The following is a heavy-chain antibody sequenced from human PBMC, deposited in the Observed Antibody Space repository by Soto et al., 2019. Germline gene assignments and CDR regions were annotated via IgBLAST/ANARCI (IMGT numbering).Heavy chain of an antibody. CDR3: ARDGDGRMTTNPYYYNGMDV. CDR2: VFYTGRA. V-gene: IGHV4-59*01. CDR1: CGSLVSYY. J-gene: IGHJ6*02. Sequence: SETLSPTYTFSCGSLVSYYWSWIRQPPGKGLEWIGYVFYTGRANYNASLKSRVSISLDTSNYQFSLKLSSVTAADTAVYYCARDGDGRMTTNPYYYNGMDVWGPGTTVPVSS. D-gene: IGHD4-4*01.